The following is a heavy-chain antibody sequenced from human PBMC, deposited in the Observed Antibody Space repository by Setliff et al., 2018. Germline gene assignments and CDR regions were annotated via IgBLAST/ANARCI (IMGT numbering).Heavy chain of an antibody. CDR2: INAGNGNT. V-gene: IGHV1-3*01. D-gene: IGHD2-2*01. J-gene: IGHJ4*02. CDR3: ARDISAAVPAAILYY. Sequence: AASVKVSCKASGYTFTSYAMHWVRQAPGQRLEWMGWINAGNGNTKYSQKFQGRVTITRDTSASTAYMELSSLRSEDTAVYYCARDISAAVPAAILYYWGQGTLVTVSS. CDR1: GYTFTSYA.